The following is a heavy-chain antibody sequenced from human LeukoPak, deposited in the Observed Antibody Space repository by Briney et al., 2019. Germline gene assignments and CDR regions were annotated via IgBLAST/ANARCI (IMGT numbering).Heavy chain of an antibody. CDR2: IYTSGST. J-gene: IGHJ4*02. D-gene: IGHD5-24*01. CDR3: ARSVEMATRSFDC. Sequence: PSETLSLTCTVSGGSISSYYWSWIRQPAGKGLEWIGRIYTSGSTNYSPSLKSRVTMSVDTSKNQFSPKLSSVTAADTAVYYCARSVEMATRSFDCWGQGTLVTVSS. V-gene: IGHV4-4*07. CDR1: GGSISSYY.